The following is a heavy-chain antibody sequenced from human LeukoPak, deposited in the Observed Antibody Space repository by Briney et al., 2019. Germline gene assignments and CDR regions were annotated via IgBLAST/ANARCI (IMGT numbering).Heavy chain of an antibody. CDR2: MSSSGIS. D-gene: IGHD3-10*01. CDR1: NGSISSDTYF. V-gene: IGHV4-61*02. CDR3: TKGRGI. J-gene: IGHJ4*02. Sequence: TLSLTCTVSNGSISSDTYFWSWIRQPAGKGLEWIGRMSSSGISTYSPSLRSRVTISVDTSKNQFSLKLTSVTAADTAVYYCTKGRGIWGQGTLVTVSS.